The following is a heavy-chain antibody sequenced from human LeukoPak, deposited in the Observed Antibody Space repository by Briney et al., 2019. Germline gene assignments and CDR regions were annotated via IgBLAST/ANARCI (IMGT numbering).Heavy chain of an antibody. V-gene: IGHV3-30*18. D-gene: IGHD3-22*01. CDR1: GFTFSSYG. CDR3: AKDHYYDSSGPDY. J-gene: IGHJ4*02. CDR2: ISYDGSKK. Sequence: GGSLRLSCAASGFTFSSYGMHWVRQAPGKGLEWVAVISYDGSKKFYADSVKGRFTISRDNSKNTLYLQMNSLRAEDTAVYYCAKDHYYDSSGPDYWGQGTLVTVSS.